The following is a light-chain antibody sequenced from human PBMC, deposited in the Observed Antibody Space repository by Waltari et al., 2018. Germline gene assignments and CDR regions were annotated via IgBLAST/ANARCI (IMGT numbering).Light chain of an antibody. CDR1: QSVSSSY. Sequence: EIVLTQSPGTLSLSPGERATLSCRASQSVSSSYLAWYQQKPGQAPRPRIYGASSRATGIPDRFSGSGSGTDFTLTISRLEPEDFAVYYCQQYGSSPGFTFGPGTKVDIK. CDR2: GAS. J-gene: IGKJ3*01. V-gene: IGKV3-20*01. CDR3: QQYGSSPGFT.